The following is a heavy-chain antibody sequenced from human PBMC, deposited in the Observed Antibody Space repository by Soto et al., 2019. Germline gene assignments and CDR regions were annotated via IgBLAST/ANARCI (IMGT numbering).Heavy chain of an antibody. CDR3: ARHWGQEWELLGNYYYYGRDV. Sequence: SLKISCQGSGYIFTSYWISWVRQMPGKGLEWMGRIDPSDSYTNYSPSFQGHVTISADKSISTAYLQWSSLKASDTAMYYCARHWGQEWELLGNYYYYGRDVWGQGTTVTVSS. D-gene: IGHD1-26*01. CDR1: GYIFTSYW. CDR2: IDPSDSYT. V-gene: IGHV5-10-1*01. J-gene: IGHJ6*02.